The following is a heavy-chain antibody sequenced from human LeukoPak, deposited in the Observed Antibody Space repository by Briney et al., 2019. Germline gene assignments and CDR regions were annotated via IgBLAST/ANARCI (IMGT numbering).Heavy chain of an antibody. CDR1: GGTFRRND. V-gene: IGHV1-69*10. D-gene: IGHD5-12*01. Sequence: SVKVSCKAFGGTFRRNDLTWVRQAPGQGLEWMGGFMPNLSIAHYAQKFKARVTITADESTTTVYMELRSLRSEDTAVYYCASSYSGYHYWGQGTLVTVSS. J-gene: IGHJ4*02. CDR2: FMPNLSIA. CDR3: ASSYSGYHY.